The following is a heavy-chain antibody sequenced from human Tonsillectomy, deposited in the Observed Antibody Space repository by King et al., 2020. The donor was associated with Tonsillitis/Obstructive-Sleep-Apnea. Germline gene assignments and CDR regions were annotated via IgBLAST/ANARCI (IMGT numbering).Heavy chain of an antibody. CDR1: GFSFSTYA. D-gene: IGHD6-6*01. CDR3: ARSSGGGISARLFFDY. CDR2: ISYDGNNK. Sequence: VQLVESGGGVVQPGRSLRLSCAASGFSFSTYAMHWVRQAPGKGLEWVALISYDGNNKYYVDSVKGRFTISRDNSKSTLYLQMNSLRPEDTAVYYCARSSGGGISARLFFDYWGQGTLVTVSS. J-gene: IGHJ4*02. V-gene: IGHV3-30*04.